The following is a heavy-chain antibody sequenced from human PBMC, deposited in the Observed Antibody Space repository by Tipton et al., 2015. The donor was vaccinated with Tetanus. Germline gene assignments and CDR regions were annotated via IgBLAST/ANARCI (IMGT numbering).Heavy chain of an antibody. CDR1: GASINAGGYL. D-gene: IGHD6-19*01. J-gene: IGHJ4*02. CDR2: IYYSTMRS. V-gene: IGHV4-31*02. Sequence: SGASINAGGYLWTWVRQHPGKGLEWIGNIYYSTMRSSNIPSLSSRVTISVDTSKNEFSLSLTSVTAADTAVYYCARPIKQWLVPVDSWGQGTLVTVSS. CDR3: ARPIKQWLVPVDS.